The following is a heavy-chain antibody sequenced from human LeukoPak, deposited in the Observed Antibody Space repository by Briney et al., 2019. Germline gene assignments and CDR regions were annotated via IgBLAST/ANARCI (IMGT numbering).Heavy chain of an antibody. CDR3: ARGGWCSGGSCYSVSRNWFDP. Sequence: SETLSLTCAVYGGSFSGYYWSWIRQPPGKGLEWIGEINHSGSTNYNPSLKSRVTISVDTSKNQFSLKLSSVTAADTAVYYCARGGWCSGGSCYSVSRNWFDPWGQGTLVTVS. CDR1: GGSFSGYY. CDR2: INHSGST. J-gene: IGHJ5*02. D-gene: IGHD2-15*01. V-gene: IGHV4-34*01.